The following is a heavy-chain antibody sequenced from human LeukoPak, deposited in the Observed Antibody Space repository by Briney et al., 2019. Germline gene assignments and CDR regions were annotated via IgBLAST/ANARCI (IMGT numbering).Heavy chain of an antibody. CDR2: INHSGST. CDR3: ARHGPPPKGYYYMDV. V-gene: IGHV4-38-2*02. CDR1: GYSISSGYY. D-gene: IGHD2-8*01. J-gene: IGHJ6*03. Sequence: SETLSLTCTVSGYSISSGYYWGWIRQPPGKGLEWIGEINHSGSTNYNPFLKSRVTISVDTSKNQFSLKLSSVTAADTAVYYCARHGPPPKGYYYMDVWGKGTTVTVSS.